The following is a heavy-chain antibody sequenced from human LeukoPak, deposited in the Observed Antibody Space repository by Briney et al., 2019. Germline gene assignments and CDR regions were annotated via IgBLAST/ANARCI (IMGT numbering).Heavy chain of an antibody. J-gene: IGHJ6*02. CDR3: ARFGSGTYYYYYAMDV. D-gene: IGHD3-10*01. CDR1: GFTFSSNW. CDR2: INSDGSTT. Sequence: PGGSLRLSCAASGFTFSSNWMHWVRQAPGKGLVWVSRINSDGSTTNYADSVKGRFTISRDNAKNSLYLQMNSLRAEDTAMYYCARFGSGTYYYYYAMDVWGQGTTVTVSS. V-gene: IGHV3-74*01.